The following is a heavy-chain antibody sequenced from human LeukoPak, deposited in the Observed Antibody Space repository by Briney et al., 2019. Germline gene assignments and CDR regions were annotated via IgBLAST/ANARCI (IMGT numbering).Heavy chain of an antibody. Sequence: ASVKVSCKASGYTFTGYYVHWVRQAPGQGLEWMGRINPNSGDANYAQKFQGRVTMTRDTSINTAYMELSGLKSDDTAVYYCARATAASYEYWGQGTLVTVSS. J-gene: IGHJ4*02. CDR2: INPNSGDA. CDR3: ARATAASYEY. CDR1: GYTFTGYY. D-gene: IGHD2-2*01. V-gene: IGHV1-2*06.